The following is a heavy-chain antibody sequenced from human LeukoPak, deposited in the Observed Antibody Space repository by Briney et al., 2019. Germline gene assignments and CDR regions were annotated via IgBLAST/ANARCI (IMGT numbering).Heavy chain of an antibody. V-gene: IGHV3-23*01. J-gene: IGHJ4*02. Sequence: GGSLRLSCGASGFTFSNYDMTWVRQAPGKGLEWVSVIGGSGTTTYYADSVKGRFTISRDNAKNSLYLQMNSLRAEDTAVYYCAREAIVGASYNFDYWGQGTLVTVSS. CDR1: GFTFSNYD. CDR2: IGGSGTTT. CDR3: AREAIVGASYNFDY. D-gene: IGHD1-26*01.